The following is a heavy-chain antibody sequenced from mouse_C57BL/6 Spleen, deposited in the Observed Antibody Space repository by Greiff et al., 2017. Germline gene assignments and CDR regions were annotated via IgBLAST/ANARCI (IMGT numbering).Heavy chain of an antibody. CDR1: GYTFTSYW. Sequence: VQLQQPGAELVKPGASVKMSCKASGYTFTSYWITWVKQRPGQGLEWIGDIYPGSGSTNYNEKFKSKATLTVDTSSSTAYMQLSSLTSEDSAVYYCARWGGYGRVFADWGQGTLVTVSA. J-gene: IGHJ3*01. D-gene: IGHD2-2*01. CDR3: ARWGGYGRVFAD. V-gene: IGHV1-55*01. CDR2: IYPGSGST.